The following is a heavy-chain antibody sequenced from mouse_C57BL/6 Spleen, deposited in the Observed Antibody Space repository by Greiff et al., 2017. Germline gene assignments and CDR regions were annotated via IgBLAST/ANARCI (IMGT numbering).Heavy chain of an antibody. CDR1: GFTFSDAW. CDR2: IRNKANNHAT. D-gene: IGHD1-1*01. V-gene: IGHV6-6*01. CDR3: TSPITTVVEGAMDY. Sequence: LQQSGGGLVQPGGSMKLSCAASGFTFSDAWMDWVRQSPEKGLEWVAEIRNKANNHATYYAESVKGRFTISRDDSKSSVYLQMNSLRAEDTGMYYCTSPITTVVEGAMDYWGQGTSVTVSS. J-gene: IGHJ4*01.